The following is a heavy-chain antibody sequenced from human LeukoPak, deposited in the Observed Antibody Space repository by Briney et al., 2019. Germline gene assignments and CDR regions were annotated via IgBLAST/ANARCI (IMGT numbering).Heavy chain of an antibody. D-gene: IGHD3-10*01. CDR1: GFTFSTFG. CDR2: FRGDDGST. Sequence: SGGSLRLSCEVSGFTFSTFGMNWLRQAPGKGLEWVSSFRGDDGSTYYAESVKGRFTISRDNSKNTVYLQMNNLRVEDTAIYYCAKDGYGSGGRWFDPWGQGTLVTVSS. CDR3: AKDGYGSGGRWFDP. V-gene: IGHV3-23*01. J-gene: IGHJ5*02.